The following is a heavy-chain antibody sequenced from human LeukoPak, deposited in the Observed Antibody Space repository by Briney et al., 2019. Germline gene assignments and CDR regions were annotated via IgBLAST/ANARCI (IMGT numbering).Heavy chain of an antibody. J-gene: IGHJ2*01. CDR1: SGSISSGGYY. CDR3: ARDGGSSGYRYFDL. D-gene: IGHD3-22*01. CDR2: ISHSGGT. V-gene: IGHV4-31*03. Sequence: SETVSLTCIVSSGSISSGGYYWSWIRQHPGKGLEWIGYISHSGGTLYNPSLKSRVMISLDTSKNQFSLKLTSVTAADTAVYYCARDGGSSGYRYFDLWGRGTLVTVSS.